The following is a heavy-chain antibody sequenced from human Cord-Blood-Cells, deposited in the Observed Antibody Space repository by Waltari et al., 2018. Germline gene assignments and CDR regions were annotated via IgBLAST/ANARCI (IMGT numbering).Heavy chain of an antibody. V-gene: IGHV3-33*01. D-gene: IGHD5-18*01. CDR2: IWYDGSNK. CDR3: ARPPRDTAMVRNWFDP. J-gene: IGHJ5*02. Sequence: QAPGKGLEWVAVIWYDGSNKYYADSVKGRFTISRDNSKNTLYLQMNSLRAEDTAVYYCARPPRDTAMVRNWFDPWGQGTLVTVSS.